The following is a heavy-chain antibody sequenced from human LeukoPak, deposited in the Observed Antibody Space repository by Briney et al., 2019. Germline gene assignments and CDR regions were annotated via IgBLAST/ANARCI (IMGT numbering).Heavy chain of an antibody. CDR3: ARASWVSSTDAVR. CDR1: GLSFSTFA. D-gene: IGHD3-16*01. V-gene: IGHV3-23*01. J-gene: IGHJ4*02. Sequence: GGSLRLSCAASGLSFSTFAMSWVRQGPARGLEWVSSLRGNGETFYADSVKGRFTLSSDISRNTVYLQLNNLRVGDTAIYYCARASWVSSTDAVRWGQGTLVTVS. CDR2: LRGNGET.